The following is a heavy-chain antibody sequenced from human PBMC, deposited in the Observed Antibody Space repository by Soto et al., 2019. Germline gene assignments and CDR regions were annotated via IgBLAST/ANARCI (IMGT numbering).Heavy chain of an antibody. CDR3: GKGIYTWNSVGY. Sequence: QVQLVESGGGVVQPGRSMRLSCAASGFTFSSYGMHWVPQAPGKGLEWVAVISYDGSTKYYADSVKGRFTVSRDSSKNTLSLQTTSLRTEDTAVYYCGKGIYTWNSVGYWGQGTLVSFSS. CDR2: ISYDGSTK. D-gene: IGHD1-1*01. J-gene: IGHJ4*02. V-gene: IGHV3-30*18. CDR1: GFTFSSYG.